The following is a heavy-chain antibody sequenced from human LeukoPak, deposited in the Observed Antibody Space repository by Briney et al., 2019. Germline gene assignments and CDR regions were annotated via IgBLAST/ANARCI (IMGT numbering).Heavy chain of an antibody. D-gene: IGHD3-22*01. CDR1: GYTFTSYG. V-gene: IGHV1-18*01. CDR2: ISAYNGNT. CDR3: ARDRSAARIITYYYDSSGSDRKENFDY. Sequence: GASVKVSCKASGYTFTSYGISWVRQAPGQGLEWMGWISAYNGNTNYAQKLQGRVTMTTDTSTSTAYMELRSLRSDDTAVYYCARDRSAARIITYYYDSSGSDRKENFDYWGQGTLVTVSS. J-gene: IGHJ4*02.